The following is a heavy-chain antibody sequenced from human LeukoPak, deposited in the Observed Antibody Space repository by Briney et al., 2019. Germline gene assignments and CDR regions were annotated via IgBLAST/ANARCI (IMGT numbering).Heavy chain of an antibody. CDR3: AKGSHSGITMVRGVIKSYFDY. V-gene: IGHV3-23*01. Sequence: GGSLTLSCAASGFTFSSYAMSWVRQAPGKGLEWVSAVSGSGGSTYYADSVKGRFTIPRDNSKNTLYLQMNSLRAEDTAVYYCAKGSHSGITMVRGVIKSYFDYWGQGTLVTVSS. J-gene: IGHJ4*02. CDR2: VSGSGGST. CDR1: GFTFSSYA. D-gene: IGHD3-10*01.